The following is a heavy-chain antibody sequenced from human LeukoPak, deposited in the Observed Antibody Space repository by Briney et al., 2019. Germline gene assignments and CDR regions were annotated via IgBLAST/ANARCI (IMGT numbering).Heavy chain of an antibody. J-gene: IGHJ3*02. D-gene: IGHD2-2*02. CDR1: GGSISSHY. CDR2: IYYSGST. V-gene: IGHV4-59*11. Sequence: SETLSLTCTVSGGSISSHYWSWIRQPPGKGLEWIGYIYYSGSTNYNPPLKSRVTISVDTSKNQFSLKLSSVTAADTAVYYCARFIRRPRGYCSSTSCYIDAFDIWGQGTMVTVSS. CDR3: ARFIRRPRGYCSSTSCYIDAFDI.